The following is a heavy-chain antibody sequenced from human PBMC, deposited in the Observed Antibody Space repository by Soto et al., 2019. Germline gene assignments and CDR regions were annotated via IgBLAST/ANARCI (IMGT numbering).Heavy chain of an antibody. CDR3: ARLGRLEPDYGDRGSRPYWYFDL. J-gene: IGHJ2*01. V-gene: IGHV4-39*01. Sequence: QLQLQESGPGLVKPSETLSLTCTVSGGSISSSSYYWGWIRQPPGKGLEWIGSIYYSGSTYYNPSLKSRVTISVDTSKNQFSLKLSSVTAADTAVYYCARLGRLEPDYGDRGSRPYWYFDLWGRGTLVTVSS. CDR2: IYYSGST. D-gene: IGHD4-17*01. CDR1: GGSISSSSYY.